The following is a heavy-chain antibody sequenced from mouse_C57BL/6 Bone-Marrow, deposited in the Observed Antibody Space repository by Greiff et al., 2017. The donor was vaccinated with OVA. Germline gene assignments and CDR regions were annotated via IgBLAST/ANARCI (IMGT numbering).Heavy chain of an antibody. CDR3: ARRGYDEGKAWFAY. V-gene: IGHV5-12*01. D-gene: IGHD2-2*01. CDR1: GFTFSDYY. J-gene: IGHJ3*01. Sequence: EVMLVESGGGLVQPGGSLKLSCAASGFTFSDYYMYWVRQTPEKRLEWVAYISNGGGSTYYPDTVKGRFTISRDNSKNTLYLQMSRLKSEDTAMYYCARRGYDEGKAWFAYWGQGTLVTVSA. CDR2: ISNGGGST.